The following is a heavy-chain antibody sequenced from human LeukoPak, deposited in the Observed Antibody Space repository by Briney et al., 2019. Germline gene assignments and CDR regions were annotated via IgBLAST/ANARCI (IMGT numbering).Heavy chain of an antibody. J-gene: IGHJ4*02. CDR2: FDPEDGET. V-gene: IGHV1-24*01. CDR1: GYTLTELS. Sequence: ASVKVSCKVSGYTLTELSMHWVRQAPGKGLEWMGGFDPEDGETIYARKFQGRVTMTEDTSTDTAYMEMSSLRSEDTAVYYCATSTTVVSLQLDYWGQGTLVTVSS. D-gene: IGHD4-23*01. CDR3: ATSTTVVSLQLDY.